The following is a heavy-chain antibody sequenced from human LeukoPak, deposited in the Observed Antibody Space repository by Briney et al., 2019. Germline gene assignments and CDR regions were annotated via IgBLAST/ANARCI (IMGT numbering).Heavy chain of an antibody. V-gene: IGHV3-74*01. Sequence: TGGSLRLSCAASGFDFSSNWMHWVRHAPGQGLVWVSRIKGDGISTNYADSVKGRFTISRDIAKNTLYLQMNSLRAEDTAVYYCARERGYIAARLLYFDYWGQGTLVTVSS. CDR3: ARERGYIAARLLYFDY. CDR1: GFDFSSNW. J-gene: IGHJ4*02. D-gene: IGHD6-6*01. CDR2: IKGDGIST.